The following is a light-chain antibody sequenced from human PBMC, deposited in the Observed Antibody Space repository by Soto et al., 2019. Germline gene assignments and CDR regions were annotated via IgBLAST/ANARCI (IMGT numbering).Light chain of an antibody. V-gene: IGKV3-20*01. CDR3: QQYGSSPLT. J-gene: IGKJ4*01. CDR1: QTVSNNY. Sequence: IVLTQSPGTLSLSPGERATLSCRASQTVSNNYLAWYQQKPGQAPRLLTYAASTRATGIPDRFSASGFGTAVTLTGFRLEREDFAVYYGQQYGSSPLTFCGGTKGEV. CDR2: AAS.